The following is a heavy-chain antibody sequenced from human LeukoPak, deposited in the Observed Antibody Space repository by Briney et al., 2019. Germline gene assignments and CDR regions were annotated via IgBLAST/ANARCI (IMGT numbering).Heavy chain of an antibody. CDR1: GYTFTGYY. J-gene: IGHJ4*02. V-gene: IGHV1-2*02. Sequence: GASVKVSCKASGYTFTGYYMHWVRRAPGQGLEWMGWINPNSGGTNYAQKFQGRVTMTRDTSISTAYMELNRLRSDDTAVYYCARYRDYGSGIFDYWGQGTLVTVSS. CDR3: ARYRDYGSGIFDY. D-gene: IGHD3-10*01. CDR2: INPNSGGT.